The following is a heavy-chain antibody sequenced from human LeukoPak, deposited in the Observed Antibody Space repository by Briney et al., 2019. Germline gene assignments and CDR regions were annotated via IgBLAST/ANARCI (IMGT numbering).Heavy chain of an antibody. V-gene: IGHV4-61*05. J-gene: IGHJ4*02. CDR2: IYYSGST. CDR1: GGSISSSSYY. CDR3: ARYNWVAAAASFDY. D-gene: IGHD6-13*01. Sequence: SETLSLTCTVSGGSISSSSYYWGWIRQPPGKGLEWIGYIYYSGSTNYNPSFKSRVTMSVDTSKNQFSLKLSSVTAADTAVYYRARYNWVAAAASFDYWGQGTLVTVSS.